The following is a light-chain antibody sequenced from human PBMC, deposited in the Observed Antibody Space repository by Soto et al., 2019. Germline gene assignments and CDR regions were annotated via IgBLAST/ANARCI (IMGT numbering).Light chain of an antibody. J-gene: IGKJ4*01. CDR1: QDISSY. V-gene: IGKV1-9*01. CDR3: HQFHDYTIT. Sequence: EIQLTKSTSFLSASVGARVAVTCRSSQDISSYLAWYQQKPGKAPKVLIYGASTLQSGVPPRFGGSGSGTAFTLTINRLQSEDFANYCFHQFHDYTITSGGWTKV. CDR2: GAS.